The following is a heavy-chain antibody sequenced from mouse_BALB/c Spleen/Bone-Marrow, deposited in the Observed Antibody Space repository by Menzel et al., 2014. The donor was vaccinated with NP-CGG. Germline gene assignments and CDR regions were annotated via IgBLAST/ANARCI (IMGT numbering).Heavy chain of an antibody. CDR3: XXXXNWDVRRSFDV. Sequence: DVLLVESGGDLVKPGGSLKLSCAASGFTFSSYGMSWVRQTPDKRLEWVTTINSGGSYTYYLDSVKGRFTISRDSAKNTLYLQMNSLKSEDTAMYXXXXXXNWDVRRSFDVWGAGTTVTVSS. CDR2: INSGGSYT. V-gene: IGHV5-6*01. D-gene: IGHD4-1*01. J-gene: IGHJ1*01. CDR1: GFTFSSYG.